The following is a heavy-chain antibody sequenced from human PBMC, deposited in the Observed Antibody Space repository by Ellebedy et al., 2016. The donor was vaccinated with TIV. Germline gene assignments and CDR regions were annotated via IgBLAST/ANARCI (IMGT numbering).Heavy chain of an antibody. CDR2: IRSTGSDK. CDR3: ARGWWDYGA. J-gene: IGHJ5*02. D-gene: IGHD4/OR15-4a*01. Sequence: GESLKISCVASGFTFSNYNMNWVRQSPGKGLEWVSSIRSTGSDKYYAESVKGRFTISRDNAQNTLFLQMNSLRVEDTAVYYCARGWWDYGAWGQGTQVTVSS. CDR1: GFTFSNYN. V-gene: IGHV3-21*06.